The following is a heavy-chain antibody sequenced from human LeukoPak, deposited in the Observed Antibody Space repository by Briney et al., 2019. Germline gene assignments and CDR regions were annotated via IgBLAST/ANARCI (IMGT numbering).Heavy chain of an antibody. V-gene: IGHV3-7*01. Sequence: GGSLRLSCAASGFNFRTYGMHWVRQAPGKGLEWVANIKQDGSEKYYVDSVKGRFTISRDNAKNSLYLQMNSLRVEDTAVYYCAREGIAGGFDYWGQGTLVTVSS. CDR3: AREGIAGGFDY. J-gene: IGHJ4*02. CDR1: GFNFRTYG. D-gene: IGHD6-13*01. CDR2: IKQDGSEK.